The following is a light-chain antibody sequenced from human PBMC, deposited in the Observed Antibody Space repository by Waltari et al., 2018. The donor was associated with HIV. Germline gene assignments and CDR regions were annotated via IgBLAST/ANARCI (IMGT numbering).Light chain of an antibody. CDR3: QQRSNWPPVT. CDR1: QNISNS. CDR2: DAS. J-gene: IGKJ5*01. V-gene: IGKV3-11*01. Sequence: EVVLTQSPSTLSLSQGERATLSCRASQNISNSLAWYQQQPGQAPRLLIYDASTRASGIPARFSGSGSGTDFTLTISSLEPEDVAVYYCQQRSNWPPVTFGQGTRLEI.